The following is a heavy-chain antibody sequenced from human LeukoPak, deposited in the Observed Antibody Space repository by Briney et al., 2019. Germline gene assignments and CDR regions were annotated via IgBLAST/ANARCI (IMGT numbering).Heavy chain of an antibody. CDR3: AREYKVDWFDP. CDR1: GFTFRDHY. V-gene: IGHV3-72*01. J-gene: IGHJ5*02. Sequence: PGGSLRLSCAASGFTFRDHYMDWVRQAPGKGLEWVGRTRNKANSYTTEYAASVKGRFTISRDDSKNSLYLQMNSLKTEDTAVYYCAREYKVDWFDPWGQGTLVTVSS. D-gene: IGHD1-14*01. CDR2: TRNKANSYTT.